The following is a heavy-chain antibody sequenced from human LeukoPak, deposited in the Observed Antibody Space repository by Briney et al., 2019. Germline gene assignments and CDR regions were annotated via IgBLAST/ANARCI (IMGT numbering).Heavy chain of an antibody. CDR2: TYYSGST. CDR3: ARSLPYYYYYMDV. J-gene: IGHJ6*03. Sequence: WVRQAPGKGLEWIVITYYSGSTYYNPSLKSRVTISADTSKNQFSLKLSSVTAADTAVYYCARSLPYYYYYMDVWGKGTTVTVSS. V-gene: IGHV4-39*01.